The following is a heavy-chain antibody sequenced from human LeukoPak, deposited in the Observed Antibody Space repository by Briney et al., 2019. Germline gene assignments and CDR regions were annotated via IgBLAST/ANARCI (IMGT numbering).Heavy chain of an antibody. D-gene: IGHD6-13*01. Sequence: VGSLRLSCAASGFTFSNAWMSWVRQAPGKGLEWVGRIKSKTDGGTTDYAAPVKGRFTISRDDSKNTLYLQMNSLKTEDTAVYYCTTAPGVIAAAGIIDYWGQGTLVTVSS. CDR3: TTAPGVIAAAGIIDY. J-gene: IGHJ4*02. V-gene: IGHV3-15*01. CDR1: GFTFSNAW. CDR2: IKSKTDGGTT.